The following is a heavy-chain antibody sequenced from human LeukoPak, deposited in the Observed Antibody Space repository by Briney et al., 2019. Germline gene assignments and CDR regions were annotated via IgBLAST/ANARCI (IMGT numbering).Heavy chain of an antibody. CDR1: GASISSGSDY. V-gene: IGHV4-61*02. CDR2: VHTSGNP. D-gene: IGHD3-16*01. J-gene: IGHJ6*03. Sequence: SETLSLTCSVSGASISSGSDYWSWIRQPAGKALEWIGRVHTSGNPNYNPSLESQVSISIDRSKNQFSLELNSVTAADTAVYYCARDGGDLGPGTIRGARFYYYYMDVWGKGTTVIVSS. CDR3: ARDGGDLGPGTIRGARFYYYYMDV.